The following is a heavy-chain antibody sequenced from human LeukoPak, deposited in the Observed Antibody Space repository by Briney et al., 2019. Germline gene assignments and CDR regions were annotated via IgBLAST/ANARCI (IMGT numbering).Heavy chain of an antibody. V-gene: IGHV4-31*03. CDR1: GGSISSGANY. CDR2: IYYTGIT. D-gene: IGHD3-16*01. J-gene: IGHJ4*02. CDR3: AASSGVTLGRF. Sequence: SSETLSLTCTVSGGSISSGANYYNWIRQHPGKGLEWIGYIYYTGITSYNPSLMSRVTMSVDTSMNQLSLKLTSLTAADTAVYYCAASSGVTLGRFWGQGTLVTVSS.